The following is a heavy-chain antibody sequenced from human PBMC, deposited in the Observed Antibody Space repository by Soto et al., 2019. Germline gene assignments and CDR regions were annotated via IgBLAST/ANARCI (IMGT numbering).Heavy chain of an antibody. CDR1: GGSFSGYY. CDR3: ARVTLTMVRGVVTNYYYYGMDV. D-gene: IGHD3-10*01. CDR2: INHSGST. V-gene: IGHV4-34*01. Sequence: PSETLSLTCAVYGGSFSGYYWSWIRQPPGKGLEWIGEINHSGSTNYNPSLKSRVTIPVDTSKNQFSLKLSSVTAADTAVYYCARVTLTMVRGVVTNYYYYGMDVWGQGTTVTVSS. J-gene: IGHJ6*02.